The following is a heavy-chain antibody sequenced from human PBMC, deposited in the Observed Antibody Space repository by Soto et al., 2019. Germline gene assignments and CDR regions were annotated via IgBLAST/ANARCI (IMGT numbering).Heavy chain of an antibody. CDR3: ARDIVATKAYYYYGMDV. CDR1: GRTFSSYA. V-gene: IGHV1-69*13. J-gene: IGHJ6*02. Sequence: GASVKVSCKASGRTFSSYAISWVRQATGQGLEWMGGIIPIFGTANYAQKFQGRVTITADESTSTAYMELSSLRPEDTAVYYCARDIVATKAYYYYGMDVWGQGTTVTVSS. CDR2: IIPIFGTA. D-gene: IGHD5-12*01.